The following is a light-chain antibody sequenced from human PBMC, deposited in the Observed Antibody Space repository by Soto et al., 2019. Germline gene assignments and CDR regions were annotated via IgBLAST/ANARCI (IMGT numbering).Light chain of an antibody. Sequence: DIQMTPSPSSLSASVGDRITITCRASQDISNYLALYQQKPGKVPKLLIYSASTLQSGVPSRFSGSGSGTDFTLTISSLQPEDVATYFCQKYNIALTFGQGTRLEIK. CDR3: QKYNIALT. CDR2: SAS. V-gene: IGKV1-27*01. CDR1: QDISNY. J-gene: IGKJ5*01.